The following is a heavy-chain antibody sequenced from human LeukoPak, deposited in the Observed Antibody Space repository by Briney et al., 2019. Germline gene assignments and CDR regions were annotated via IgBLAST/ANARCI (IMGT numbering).Heavy chain of an antibody. J-gene: IGHJ4*02. CDR3: ARAPRGSSSWYYFDY. CDR1: GFTFSSYA. D-gene: IGHD6-13*01. Sequence: GGSLRLSCAASGFTFSSYAMHWVRQAPGKGLEWVAVISYDGSNKYYADSVKGRFTISRDNSKNTLYLQMNSLRAEDMAVYYCARAPRGSSSWYYFDYWGQGTLVTVSS. V-gene: IGHV3-30*04. CDR2: ISYDGSNK.